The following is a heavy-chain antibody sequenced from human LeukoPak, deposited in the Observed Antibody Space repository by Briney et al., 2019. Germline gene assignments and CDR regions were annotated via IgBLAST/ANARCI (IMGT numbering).Heavy chain of an antibody. CDR1: GGTFSSYA. CDR2: IIPILGIA. D-gene: IGHD2-2*01. V-gene: IGHV1-69*04. CDR3: ARDYCSSTSCYDAFDI. Sequence: SVKVSCKASGGTFSSYAISWVRQAPGQGLEWMGRIIPILGIANYAQKFQGRVTITADKSTSTAYMELSSLRSEDTAVYYCARDYCSSTSCYDAFDIWGQGTMVTVSS. J-gene: IGHJ3*02.